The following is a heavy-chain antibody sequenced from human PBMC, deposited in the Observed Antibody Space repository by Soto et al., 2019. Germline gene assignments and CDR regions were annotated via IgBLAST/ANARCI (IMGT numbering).Heavy chain of an antibody. J-gene: IGHJ2*01. Sequence: QVQLVQSGAEVKKPGASVKVSCKTSGYTFTNYGIHWVRQAPGQRLEWMGWINAGSGNTKYSQKLQGRVTITRDTSASTGHMELSSLRSEDTAMYFCARSGYSSGWYHWYFDFWGRGTLVTVSS. CDR2: INAGSGNT. CDR3: ARSGYSSGWYHWYFDF. CDR1: GYTFTNYG. D-gene: IGHD6-19*01. V-gene: IGHV1-3*01.